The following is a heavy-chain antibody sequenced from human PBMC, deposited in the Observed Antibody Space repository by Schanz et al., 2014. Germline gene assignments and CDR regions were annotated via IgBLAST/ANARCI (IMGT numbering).Heavy chain of an antibody. CDR2: IKSDGSST. D-gene: IGHD3-10*01. CDR1: GLTFTSAW. Sequence: EVQLVESGGGLVKPGGSLRLSCATSGLTFTSAWMSWVRQVPGKGLVWVSRIKSDGSSTSYADSVKGRFTISRDNAKNTLYLQMNSLRAEDTAVYYCARPALWFGDNCFDPWGQGTLVTVSS. CDR3: ARPALWFGDNCFDP. V-gene: IGHV3-74*02. J-gene: IGHJ5*02.